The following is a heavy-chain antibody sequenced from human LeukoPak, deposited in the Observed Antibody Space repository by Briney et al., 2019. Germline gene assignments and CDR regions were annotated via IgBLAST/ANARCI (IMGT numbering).Heavy chain of an antibody. CDR2: IYSGGST. Sequence: GGSLRLSCAASGFTVSSNYMSWVRQAPGKGLEWVSVIYSGGSTYYADSVKGRFTISRDNSKNTLYLRMNSLRAEDTAVYYCARVPKYDFWSGYYWFDPWGQGTLVTVSS. D-gene: IGHD3-3*01. V-gene: IGHV3-53*01. CDR1: GFTVSSNY. CDR3: ARVPKYDFWSGYYWFDP. J-gene: IGHJ5*02.